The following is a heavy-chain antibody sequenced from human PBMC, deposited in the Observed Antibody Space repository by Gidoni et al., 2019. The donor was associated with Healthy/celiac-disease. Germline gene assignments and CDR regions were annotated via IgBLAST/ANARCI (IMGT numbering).Heavy chain of an antibody. Sequence: QVQLVESGGGVVQPGRSLRLACAAPGFTFTSYAMHWVRQAPGQGLEWVAVISYDGSNKYYADSVKGRFTISRDNSKNALYLQMNSLRAEDTAVYYCARGKGYCSGGSCQPQSWFDPWGQGTLVTVSS. V-gene: IGHV3-30-3*01. D-gene: IGHD2-15*01. J-gene: IGHJ5*02. CDR3: ARGKGYCSGGSCQPQSWFDP. CDR1: GFTFTSYA. CDR2: ISYDGSNK.